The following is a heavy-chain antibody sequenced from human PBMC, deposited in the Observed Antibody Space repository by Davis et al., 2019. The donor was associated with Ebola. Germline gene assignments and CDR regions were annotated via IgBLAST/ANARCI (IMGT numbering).Heavy chain of an antibody. CDR1: GYTFTSYG. Sequence: ASVKVSCKASGYTFTSYGISWVRQAPGQGLEWMGWISAYNGNTKYSQKFQGRVTITRDTSASTAYMELSSLRSEDTAVYYCARGYSSSLAFDYWGQGTLVTVSS. J-gene: IGHJ4*02. CDR3: ARGYSSSLAFDY. CDR2: ISAYNGNT. D-gene: IGHD6-6*01. V-gene: IGHV1-18*01.